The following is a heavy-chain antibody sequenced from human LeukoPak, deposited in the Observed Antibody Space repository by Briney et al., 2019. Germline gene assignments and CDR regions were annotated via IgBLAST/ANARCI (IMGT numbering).Heavy chain of an antibody. CDR3: ARETLQQPIYEF. CDR2: INHSGST. Sequence: SETLSLTCAVYGGSISCYYWSWIRQPPGKGLEWIGEINHSGSTNYNPSLKRRVTISVDTSTNQFSLKLSSVTAADTAVYYCARETLQQPIYEFRGQGTLVTVSS. J-gene: IGHJ4*02. CDR1: GGSISCYY. V-gene: IGHV4-34*01. D-gene: IGHD5/OR15-5a*01.